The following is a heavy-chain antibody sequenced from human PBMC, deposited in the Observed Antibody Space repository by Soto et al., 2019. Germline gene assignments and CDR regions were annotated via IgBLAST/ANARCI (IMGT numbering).Heavy chain of an antibody. CDR1: GGSISSSSYY. CDR2: IYYSGST. Sequence: SETLSLTCTVSGGSISSSSYYWGWIRQPPGKGLEWIGSIYYSGSTYYNPALKSRVTISVDTSKNQFSLKLSSVTAADTAVYYCARHRWEIKYNWFDPWGQGTLVTVSS. J-gene: IGHJ5*02. D-gene: IGHD1-26*01. CDR3: ARHRWEIKYNWFDP. V-gene: IGHV4-39*01.